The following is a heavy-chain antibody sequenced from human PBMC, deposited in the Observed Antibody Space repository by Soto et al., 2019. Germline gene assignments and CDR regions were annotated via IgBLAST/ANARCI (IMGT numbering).Heavy chain of an antibody. CDR2: IYYSGST. V-gene: IGHV4-59*12. J-gene: IGHJ5*02. Sequence: SETLSLTCTFSGGSISSYYWSWIRQPPGKGLEWIGYIYYSGSTNYNPSLKSRVTISVDTSKNQFSLKLSSVTAADTAVYYCARDLKEYCSDGKCNWFDPWGQGTLVTVS. CDR1: GGSISSYY. CDR3: ARDLKEYCSDGKCNWFDP. D-gene: IGHD2-15*01.